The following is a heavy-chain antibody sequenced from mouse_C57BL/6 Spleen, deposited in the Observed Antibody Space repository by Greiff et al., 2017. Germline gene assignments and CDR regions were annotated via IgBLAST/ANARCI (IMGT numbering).Heavy chain of an antibody. Sequence: EVQGVESGPELVKPGASVKISCKASGYSFTDYNMNWVKQSNGKSLEWIGVINPNYGTTSYNQKFKGKATLTVDQSSSTAYMQLNSLTSEDSAVYYCARGGDWAYDYDDGKYYFDYWGQGTTLTVSS. J-gene: IGHJ2*01. CDR1: GYSFTDYN. CDR3: ARGGDWAYDYDDGKYYFDY. D-gene: IGHD2-4*01. V-gene: IGHV1-39*01. CDR2: INPNYGTT.